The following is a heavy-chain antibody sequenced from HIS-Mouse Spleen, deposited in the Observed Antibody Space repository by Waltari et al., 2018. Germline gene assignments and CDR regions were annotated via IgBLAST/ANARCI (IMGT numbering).Heavy chain of an antibody. J-gene: IGHJ3*02. CDR3: AAPYYYGSGSYAFDI. D-gene: IGHD3-10*01. V-gene: IGHV1-58*02. Sequence: QMQLVQSGPEVKKPGTSVKVSCKASGFTFTSSAMQWVRQARGQRLEWIGWIVVGSGNTNYAQKFQERVTITREMSTSTAYMELSSLRSEDTAVYYCAAPYYYGSGSYAFDIWGQGTMVTVSS. CDR2: IVVGSGNT. CDR1: GFTFTSSA.